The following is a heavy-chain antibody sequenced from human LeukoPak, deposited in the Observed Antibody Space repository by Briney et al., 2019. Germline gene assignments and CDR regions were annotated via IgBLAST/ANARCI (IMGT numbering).Heavy chain of an antibody. CDR1: GFTFSSYS. V-gene: IGHV3-21*01. J-gene: IGHJ5*02. CDR2: ISSSSSYI. CDR3: ARDPVPYSNYGGSWSAP. Sequence: GGSLRLSCAASGFTFSSYSMNWVRQAPGKGLEWVSSISSSSSYIYYADSVKGRFTISRDNAKNSLYLQMNSLRAEDTAVYYCARDPVPYSNYGGSWSAPGGQGPLVTVS. D-gene: IGHD4-11*01.